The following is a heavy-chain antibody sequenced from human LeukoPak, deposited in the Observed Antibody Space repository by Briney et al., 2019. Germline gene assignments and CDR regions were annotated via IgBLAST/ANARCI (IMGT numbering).Heavy chain of an antibody. V-gene: IGHV3-48*01. Sequence: GGSLILSCAGSGFTLSNYAMNWVRQAPGKGLEWVSYISSSSGTIYYADSVKGRFTISRDNSKNTLYLQMNSLRAEDTAVYYCARDSSGWYVRDAFDIWGQGTMVTVSS. CDR2: ISSSSGTI. CDR1: GFTLSNYA. D-gene: IGHD6-19*01. J-gene: IGHJ3*02. CDR3: ARDSSGWYVRDAFDI.